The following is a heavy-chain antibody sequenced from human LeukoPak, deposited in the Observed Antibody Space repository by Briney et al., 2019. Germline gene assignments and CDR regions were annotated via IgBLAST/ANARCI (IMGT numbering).Heavy chain of an antibody. V-gene: IGHV3-23*01. J-gene: IGHJ4*02. CDR2: ISGSGGST. CDR3: AKEAGYDFWSGYSTCLDY. Sequence: GGSLRLSCAASGFTVSSNYMSWVRQAPGKGLEWVSAISGSGGSTYYADSVKGRFTISRDNSKNTLYLQMNSLRAEDTAVYYCAKEAGYDFWSGYSTCLDYWGQGTLVTVSS. D-gene: IGHD3-3*01. CDR1: GFTVSSNY.